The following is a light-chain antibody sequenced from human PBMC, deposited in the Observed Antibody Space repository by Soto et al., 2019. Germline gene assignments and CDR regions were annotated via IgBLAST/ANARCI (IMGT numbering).Light chain of an antibody. V-gene: IGKV3-20*01. CDR2: GAS. Sequence: EIVFTQSPGTLSLSPGERATLSCRASQSVSSSYLAWYQQKHGQAPRLLIYGASSRATGIPDRFSGSGSGTDLTITISRLEPEDCEVYDCQQYGSSPWTFGQGTKVDI. CDR3: QQYGSSPWT. J-gene: IGKJ1*01. CDR1: QSVSSSY.